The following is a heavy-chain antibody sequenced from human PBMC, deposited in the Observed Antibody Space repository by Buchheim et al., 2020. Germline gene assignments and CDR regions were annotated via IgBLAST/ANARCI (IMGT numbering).Heavy chain of an antibody. D-gene: IGHD2-15*01. J-gene: IGHJ6*02. CDR3: AKGMSYCSGGCFSSGGLDV. CDR1: GFNFGIYG. Sequence: QVQLVESGGGVVQPGTFLRLSCEASGFNFGIYGMHWVRQAPGKGLEWVAAISYDGNRHYYADTVEDRFTISRDNSKNTLSLQMDSLRAEDTAVFYCAKGMSYCSGGCFSSGGLDVWGQGTT. CDR2: ISYDGNRH. V-gene: IGHV3-30*18.